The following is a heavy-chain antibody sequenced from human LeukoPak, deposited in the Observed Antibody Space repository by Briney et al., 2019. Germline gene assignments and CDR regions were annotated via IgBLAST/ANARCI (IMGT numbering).Heavy chain of an antibody. CDR1: GFTFSSYA. J-gene: IGHJ3*02. CDR2: IRADGGGT. D-gene: IGHD1-26*01. CDR3: AKAGWYSAKTYATYDDAYDI. V-gene: IGHV3-23*01. Sequence: GGSLRLSCAASGFTFSSYAMSWVRQAPGKGLEWVSAIRADGGGTYYADSVKGRFTISRDNSKEKVFLQMNSLRADDTAVYYCAKAGWYSAKTYATYDDAYDIWGQGTVVTVSS.